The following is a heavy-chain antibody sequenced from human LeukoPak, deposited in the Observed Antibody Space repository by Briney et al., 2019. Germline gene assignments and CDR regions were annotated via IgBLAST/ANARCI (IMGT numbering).Heavy chain of an antibody. CDR2: IRYDGSNK. J-gene: IGHJ6*03. V-gene: IGHV3-30*02. CDR3: ARVLGAIAAAGTIRYYYYYMDV. CDR1: GFTFSSYG. D-gene: IGHD6-13*01. Sequence: GGSLRLSCAAPGFTFSSYGMHWVRQAPGKGLEWVAFIRYDGSNKYYADSVKGRFTISRDNAKNSLYLQMNSLRAEDTAVYYCARVLGAIAAAGTIRYYYYYMDVWGKGTTVTVSS.